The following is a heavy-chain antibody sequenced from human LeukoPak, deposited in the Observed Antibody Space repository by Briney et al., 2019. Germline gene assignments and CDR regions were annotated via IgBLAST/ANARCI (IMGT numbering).Heavy chain of an antibody. CDR3: ASIAVAGWDAFDI. CDR1: GGSISTYF. J-gene: IGHJ3*02. D-gene: IGHD6-19*01. Sequence: SETLSLTCSVSGGSISTYFWSWIRQPPGKGLEWIGYIYYSGSTNYNPSLKSRVTISVDTSKNQFSLKLSSVTAADTAVHYCASIAVAGWDAFDIWGQGTMVTVSS. CDR2: IYYSGST. V-gene: IGHV4-59*01.